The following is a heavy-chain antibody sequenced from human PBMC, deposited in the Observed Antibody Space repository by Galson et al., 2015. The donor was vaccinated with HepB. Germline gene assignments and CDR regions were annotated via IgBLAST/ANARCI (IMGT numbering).Heavy chain of an antibody. CDR3: AKDHEYGDFDH. J-gene: IGHJ1*01. CDR1: GFTFSSYA. Sequence: SLRLSCAASGFTFSSYAMNWVRQAPGKGLEWVSTISGSGGSTYYADSVKGRFTISRDNSKNTVLLQLNSLRAEDTAVYYCAKDHEYGDFDHWGQGTLVSVSS. V-gene: IGHV3-23*01. CDR2: ISGSGGST. D-gene: IGHD4/OR15-4a*01.